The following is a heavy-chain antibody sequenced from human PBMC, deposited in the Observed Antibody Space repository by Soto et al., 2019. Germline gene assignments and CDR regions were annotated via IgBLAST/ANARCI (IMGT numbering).Heavy chain of an antibody. Sequence: QVQLVQSGAEVKKPGSSVKVSCKASGCTVSSYAISWVRQAPGQGLAWMGGIIPIFGTANYAQKFQGRVTITAEEATSQAHMELSSLRSEDTAVYYCARECTRGYSGWFDPWGQGTLVTVSS. CDR2: IIPIFGTA. J-gene: IGHJ5*02. V-gene: IGHV1-69*01. CDR1: GCTVSSYA. D-gene: IGHD5-12*01. CDR3: ARECTRGYSGWFDP.